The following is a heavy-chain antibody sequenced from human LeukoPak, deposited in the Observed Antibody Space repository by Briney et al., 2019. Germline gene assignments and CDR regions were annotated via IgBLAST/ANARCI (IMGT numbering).Heavy chain of an antibody. Sequence: QPGRSLRLSCAASGFTFSSYGMHWVRQAPGKGLEWVAVIWYDGSNKYYADSVKGRFTISRDNSKNTLYLQMNSLRAEDTAVYYCARSPNSSGWYLDYWGQGTLVTVSS. CDR1: GFTFSSYG. J-gene: IGHJ4*02. D-gene: IGHD6-19*01. CDR2: IWYDGSNK. V-gene: IGHV3-33*01. CDR3: ARSPNSSGWYLDY.